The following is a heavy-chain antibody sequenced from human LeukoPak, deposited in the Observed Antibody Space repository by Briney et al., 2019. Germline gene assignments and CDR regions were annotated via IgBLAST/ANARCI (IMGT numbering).Heavy chain of an antibody. CDR2: FSGSSAST. CDR3: AKGWMLRFLEWFFDY. V-gene: IGHV3-23*01. J-gene: IGHJ4*02. Sequence: GGSLRLSCAVSGFTFSSYAMSWVRQAPGKGLEWVSAFSGSSASTYDADSVKVRITISRDNSKNTLHLKMNSLRAKDAAVYYWAKGWMLRFLEWFFDYWGQGTLVTVSS. CDR1: GFTFSSYA. D-gene: IGHD3-3*01.